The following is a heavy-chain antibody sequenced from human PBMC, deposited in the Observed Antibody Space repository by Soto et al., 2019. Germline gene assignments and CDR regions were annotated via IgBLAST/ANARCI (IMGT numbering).Heavy chain of an antibody. Sequence: QVQLVQSGAEVKKPGASVKVSCKASGYTFTYHGISWVRQAPGQGLEWMGWISTSKGDTNYAQNLQGRVTLTTDTSTSTAYMDLRSLRSDDTAVYYCARDMSTRWSADFWGQGTLVTVSS. CDR1: GYTFTYHG. D-gene: IGHD2-15*01. V-gene: IGHV1-18*01. CDR2: ISTSKGDT. CDR3: ARDMSTRWSADF. J-gene: IGHJ4*02.